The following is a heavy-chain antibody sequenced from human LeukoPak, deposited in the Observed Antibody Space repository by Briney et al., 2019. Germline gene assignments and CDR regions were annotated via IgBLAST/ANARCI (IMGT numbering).Heavy chain of an antibody. Sequence: SETLSLTCTVSGESISGFYWTWIRQPPGKGLEWIGYIYYSGSTNYNPSLKSRVTISVDTSKNQFSLKLSSVTAADTAMYYCARDPFITIFGVVIRRDYWGQGTLVTVSS. V-gene: IGHV4-59*12. CDR2: IYYSGST. D-gene: IGHD3-3*01. J-gene: IGHJ4*02. CDR1: GESISGFY. CDR3: ARDPFITIFGVVIRRDY.